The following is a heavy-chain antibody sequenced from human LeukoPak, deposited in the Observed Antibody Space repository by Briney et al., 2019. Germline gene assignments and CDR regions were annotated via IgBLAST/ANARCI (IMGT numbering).Heavy chain of an antibody. CDR2: INPNSGGT. CDR1: GYTFTGYY. J-gene: IGHJ4*02. D-gene: IGHD4-17*01. CDR3: ARTMTTMTTHGELDF. Sequence: ASVKVSCKASGYTFTGYYMHWVRQAPGQGLEWMGWINPNSGGTNYAPKFQGWVTMTRDTSISTAYMELSRLKSDDTAVYYCARTMTTMTTHGELDFWGQGTLVTVSS. V-gene: IGHV1-2*04.